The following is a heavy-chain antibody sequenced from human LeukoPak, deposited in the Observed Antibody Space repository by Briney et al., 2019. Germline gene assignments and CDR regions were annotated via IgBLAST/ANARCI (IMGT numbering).Heavy chain of an antibody. CDR2: VTHSGGG. J-gene: IGHJ6*02. CDR1: GGSISSGGYY. CDR3: ARDWLRSQVRGVLYYYYYGMDV. D-gene: IGHD3-10*01. Sequence: KTSQTLSLTCTVSGGSISSGGYYWSWIRQHPGKGLEWIGEVTHSGGGNYNPSLKSRVTISVDSSQNRFSLKVLSVTAADTAVYYCARDWLRSQVRGVLYYYYYGMDVWGQGTTVTVSS. V-gene: IGHV4-31*03.